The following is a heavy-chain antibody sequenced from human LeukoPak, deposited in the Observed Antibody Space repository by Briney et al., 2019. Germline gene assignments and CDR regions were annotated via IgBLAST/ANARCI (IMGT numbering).Heavy chain of an antibody. Sequence: GGALRLSCVGSGVSFRSYAMNWARQAPGKGVEWVSDISGSGGTTYHADSVKGELTISRDNSKNPLSLELNTLRTPDTAIYLCAKGTGYSSAPPKFYSYLDVWGKGTPVTVSS. CDR2: ISGSGGTT. V-gene: IGHV3-23*01. CDR1: GVSFRSYA. CDR3: AKGTGYSSAPPKFYSYLDV. J-gene: IGHJ6*03. D-gene: IGHD6-25*01.